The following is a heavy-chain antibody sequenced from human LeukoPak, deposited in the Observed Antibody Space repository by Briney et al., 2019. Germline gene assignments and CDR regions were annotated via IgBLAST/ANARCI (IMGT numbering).Heavy chain of an antibody. V-gene: IGHV1-69*06. CDR2: IIPIFGTA. J-gene: IGHJ6*03. D-gene: IGHD2-15*01. CDR1: GYTFTSYG. CDR3: AREYSPHYYYYMDV. Sequence: ASVKVSCKASGYTFTSYGISWVRQAPGQGLEWMGGIIPIFGTANYAQKFQGRVTITADKSTSTAYMELSSLRSEDTAVYYCAREYSPHYYYYMDVWGKGTTVTVSS.